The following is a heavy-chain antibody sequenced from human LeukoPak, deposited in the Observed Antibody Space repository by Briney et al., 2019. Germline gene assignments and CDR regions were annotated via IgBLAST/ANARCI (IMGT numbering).Heavy chain of an antibody. J-gene: IGHJ4*02. CDR2: IYYSGST. V-gene: IGHV4-39*07. CDR1: GGSISSSSYY. Sequence: NSSETLSLTCTVSGGSISSSSYYWGWIRQPPGKGLEWIGSIYYSGSTYYNPSLKSRVTISVDTSKNQFSLKLSSVTAADTAVYYCARFDDCGPRDYWGQGTLVTVSS. CDR3: ARFDDCGPRDY. D-gene: IGHD2-21*02.